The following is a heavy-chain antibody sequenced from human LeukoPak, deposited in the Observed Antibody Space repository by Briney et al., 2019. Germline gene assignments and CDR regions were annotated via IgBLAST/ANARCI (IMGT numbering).Heavy chain of an antibody. D-gene: IGHD5-18*01. CDR1: GVSINTCCYY. V-gene: IGHV4-61*01. CDR3: ARGRSYGFDFDS. Sequence: PSETLSLTCDVSGVSINTCCYYWTWIRQPPGKGLEWIGYKYYSGSTRYNSSLRSRLTISLDSSKNQFSLRLTSVTAADTAVYYCARGRSYGFDFDSWGQGTLVTVSA. J-gene: IGHJ4*02. CDR2: KYYSGST.